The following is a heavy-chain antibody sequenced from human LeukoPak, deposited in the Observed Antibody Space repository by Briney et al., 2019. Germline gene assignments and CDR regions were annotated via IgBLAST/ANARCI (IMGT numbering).Heavy chain of an antibody. Sequence: GGSLRLSCAASGFTVSSNYMSWVRQAPGKGLEWVSAISGSGGSTYYADSVKGRFTISRDNSKNTLYLQMNSLRAEDTAVYYCAKEDGRYFDWLLGGPIDYWGQGTLVTVSS. CDR2: ISGSGGST. J-gene: IGHJ4*02. CDR1: GFTVSSNY. CDR3: AKEDGRYFDWLLGGPIDY. D-gene: IGHD3-9*01. V-gene: IGHV3-23*01.